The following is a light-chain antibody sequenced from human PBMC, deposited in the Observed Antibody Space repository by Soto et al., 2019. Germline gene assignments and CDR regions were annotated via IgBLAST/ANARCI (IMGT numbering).Light chain of an antibody. CDR1: QSVSSSY. CDR3: QQYRGYT. CDR2: GAS. V-gene: IGKV3-20*01. Sequence: EIVLTQSPGTLSLSPGERATLSCRASQSVSSSYLAWYQQKPGQAPRLLIYGASGRATGIPDRFSGSGSGTDFTLTISRLEPEDFAVYYCQQYRGYTFRQGTKLEIK. J-gene: IGKJ2*01.